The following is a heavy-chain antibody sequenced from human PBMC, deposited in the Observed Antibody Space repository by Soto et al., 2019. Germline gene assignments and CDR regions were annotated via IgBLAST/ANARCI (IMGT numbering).Heavy chain of an antibody. D-gene: IGHD2-15*01. CDR3: VQGRYPTMATPLDH. CDR1: GFTFDNCG. CDR2: ISWDSSTI. V-gene: IGHV3-9*01. Sequence: EVQLVESGGGLVQPGRCLRLSCAASGFTFDNCGMHWVRQAPGKGLEWVAGISWDSSTIGYADSVKGRFIISRDDAKNSLHLQMDSLRGEDTALYYCVQGRYPTMATPLDHWGQGTQVIVSS. J-gene: IGHJ4*02.